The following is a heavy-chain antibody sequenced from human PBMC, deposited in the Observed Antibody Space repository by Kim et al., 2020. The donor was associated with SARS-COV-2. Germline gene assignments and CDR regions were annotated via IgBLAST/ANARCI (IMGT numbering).Heavy chain of an antibody. J-gene: IGHJ3*02. D-gene: IGHD3-3*01. V-gene: IGHV3-21*01. CDR2: ISSSSSYI. CDR3: ARDRQLITIFGVVADAFDI. CDR1: GFTFSSYS. Sequence: GGSLRLSCAASGFTFSSYSMNWVRQAPGKGLEWVSSISSSSSYIYYADSVKGRFTISRDNAKNSLYLQMNSLRAEDTAVYYCARDRQLITIFGVVADAFDIWGQGTMVTVSS.